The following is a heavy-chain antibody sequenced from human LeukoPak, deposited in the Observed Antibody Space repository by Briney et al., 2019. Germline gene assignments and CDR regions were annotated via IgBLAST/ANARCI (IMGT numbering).Heavy chain of an antibody. J-gene: IGHJ3*02. Sequence: GGSLRLSCAASRFTFSSYAMSWVRQAPGKGLEWVSSISGSGGSTYYADSVKGRFTISRDNSKNTLYLQMNSLRAEDTAVYYCAKGHSSSWYGRHDAFDIWGQGTMVTVSS. CDR3: AKGHSSSWYGRHDAFDI. V-gene: IGHV3-23*01. D-gene: IGHD6-13*01. CDR1: RFTFSSYA. CDR2: ISGSGGST.